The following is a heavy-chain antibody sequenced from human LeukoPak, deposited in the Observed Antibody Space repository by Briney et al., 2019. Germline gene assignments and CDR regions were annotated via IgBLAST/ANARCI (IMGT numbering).Heavy chain of an antibody. D-gene: IGHD6-19*01. V-gene: IGHV3-23*01. CDR2: ISGSGGST. Sequence: GGSLRLSCSASGFPFSSYAMSWVRQAPGKGLEWVSAISGSGGSTNYADSVKGRFTISRDNSKNTLYLQMNGLRAEDTAVYYCAKRRSSGPNWYFDLWGRGTLVAVSS. J-gene: IGHJ2*01. CDR3: AKRRSSGPNWYFDL. CDR1: GFPFSSYA.